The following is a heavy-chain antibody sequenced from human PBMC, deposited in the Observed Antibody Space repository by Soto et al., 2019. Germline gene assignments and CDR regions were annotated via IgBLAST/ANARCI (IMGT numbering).Heavy chain of an antibody. Sequence: ASVKVSCKASENTFSSYYLHWVRQAPGQGLEWMGMIHPSGGGATYAQKFLGRVTMTRDTSTSTVFMELSSLRSEDTAVYYCARRWGSAADYWGQGTLVTVSS. CDR3: ARRWGSAADY. V-gene: IGHV1-46*01. D-gene: IGHD2-15*01. CDR2: IHPSGGGA. CDR1: ENTFSSYY. J-gene: IGHJ4*02.